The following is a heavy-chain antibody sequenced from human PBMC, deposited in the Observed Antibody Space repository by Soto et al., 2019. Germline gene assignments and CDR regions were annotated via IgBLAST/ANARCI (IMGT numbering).Heavy chain of an antibody. CDR1: GGSISRYD. Sequence: PSDTLSLTCTVSGGSISRYDWSWIRQPAGKGLEWIGRIYTSGSTNYNPSLKSRVTMSVDTSKNQFSLKLSSVTAADTAVYYCARDERGYSYGPNNWFDPWGQGTPVTVS. CDR3: ARDERGYSYGPNNWFDP. CDR2: IYTSGST. V-gene: IGHV4-4*07. J-gene: IGHJ5*02. D-gene: IGHD5-18*01.